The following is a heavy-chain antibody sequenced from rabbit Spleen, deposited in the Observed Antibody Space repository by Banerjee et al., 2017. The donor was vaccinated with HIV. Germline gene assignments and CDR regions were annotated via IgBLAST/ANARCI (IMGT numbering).Heavy chain of an antibody. CDR3: ARDTGSSFSSYGMDL. D-gene: IGHD8-1*01. Sequence: EESGGDLVKPEGSLTLTCTASGFSFSSSYWICWVRQAPGKGLEWIACIVTSSDNTYSATWAKGRFTISKTSSTTVTLQMTSLTVADTATYFCARDTGSSFSSYGMDLWGQGTLV. J-gene: IGHJ6*01. CDR1: GFSFSSSYW. V-gene: IGHV1S45*01. CDR2: IVTSSDNT.